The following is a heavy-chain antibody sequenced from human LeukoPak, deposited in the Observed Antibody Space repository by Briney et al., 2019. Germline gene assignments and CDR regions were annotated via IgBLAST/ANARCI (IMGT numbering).Heavy chain of an antibody. Sequence: QPGGSLRLSCAASGFPFSSYWMHWVRQAPGKGLVWVSRLNSDGSSTSYADSVKGRFTISRDNAKNTLYLQMNSLRAEDTAVYYCARVGVVPAAIRLYYYYGMDVWGQGTTVTVSS. CDR3: ARVGVVPAAIRLYYYYGMDV. CDR2: LNSDGSST. CDR1: GFPFSSYW. D-gene: IGHD2-2*02. V-gene: IGHV3-74*01. J-gene: IGHJ6*02.